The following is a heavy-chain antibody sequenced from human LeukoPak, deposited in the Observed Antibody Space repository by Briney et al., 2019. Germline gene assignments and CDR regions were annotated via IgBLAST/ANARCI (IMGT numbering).Heavy chain of an antibody. Sequence: GGSLRLSCAASEFTFSDYYMSWIRQAPGKGLEWVSYISSSGSTIYYADSVKGRFTISRDNAKNSLYLQMNSLRAEDTAVYYCARDLYSGSYYDYWGQGTLVTVSS. CDR2: ISSSGSTI. V-gene: IGHV3-11*01. J-gene: IGHJ4*02. CDR3: ARDLYSGSYYDY. CDR1: EFTFSDYY. D-gene: IGHD1-26*01.